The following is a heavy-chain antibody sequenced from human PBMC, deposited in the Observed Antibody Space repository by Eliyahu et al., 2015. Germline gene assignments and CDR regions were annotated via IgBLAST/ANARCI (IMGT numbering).Heavy chain of an antibody. CDR3: ARGLPLIVGGGDCYFDY. D-gene: IGHD2-21*02. CDR1: GGSXSXGGYY. V-gene: IGHV4-31*03. Sequence: QVQLQESGPGLVKPSQTLSLTCPXSGGSXSXGGYYWSWIRQHPGKGLEWIGYIYYSGSTYYNPSLKSRVTISVDTSKNQFSLKLSSVTAADTAVYYCARGLPLIVGGGDCYFDYWGQGTLVTVSS. CDR2: IYYSGST. J-gene: IGHJ4*02.